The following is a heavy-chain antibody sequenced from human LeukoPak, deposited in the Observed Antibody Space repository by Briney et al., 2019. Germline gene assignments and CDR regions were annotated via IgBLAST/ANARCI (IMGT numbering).Heavy chain of an antibody. CDR1: GFTFDDYA. CDR2: ISWNSGSI. CDR3: AKLGSGGSRGDY. J-gene: IGHJ4*02. Sequence: PGGSMRLSCAASGFTFDDYAMHWVRQAPGKGIEWVSGISWNSGSIGYADSVKGRFTISRDNAKNSLYLQMNSLRAEDMALYYCAKLGSGGSRGDYWGQGTLVTVSS. V-gene: IGHV3-9*03. D-gene: IGHD2-15*01.